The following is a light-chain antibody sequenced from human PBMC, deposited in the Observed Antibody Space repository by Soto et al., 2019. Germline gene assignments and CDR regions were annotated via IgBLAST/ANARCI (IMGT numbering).Light chain of an antibody. CDR1: QSINSY. CDR2: AAS. CDR3: QQSYTSPPT. Sequence: DIQMTQSPSSLSASVGDRVTITCRASQSINSYLNWYQQKPGKAPKFLIYAASSLQSGVPSRFSGSGSGTDFTLTINSLQPEDFATYYCQQSYTSPPTFGQGTRLEIK. J-gene: IGKJ5*01. V-gene: IGKV1-39*01.